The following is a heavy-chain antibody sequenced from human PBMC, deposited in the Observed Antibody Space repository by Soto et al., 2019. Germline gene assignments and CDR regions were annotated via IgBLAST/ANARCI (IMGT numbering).Heavy chain of an antibody. J-gene: IGHJ4*02. CDR1: GFSLSTSGVG. Sequence: QITLKESGPTLVKPTQTLTLTCTFSGFSLSTSGVGVGWIRQPPGKALEWLALIYWDDDKRYSPSLKSRLTLTKDTPKNQVVLTMTNLDPVDTAPYYCAPFYGGYDNFDYWGQGTLVTVSS. D-gene: IGHD5-12*01. CDR2: IYWDDDK. CDR3: APFYGGYDNFDY. V-gene: IGHV2-5*02.